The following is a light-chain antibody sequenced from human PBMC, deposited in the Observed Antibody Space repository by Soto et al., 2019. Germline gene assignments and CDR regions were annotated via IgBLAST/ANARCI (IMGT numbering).Light chain of an antibody. J-gene: IGLJ3*02. CDR3: CSSAGSSTWV. Sequence: QSVLTQPASVSGSPGQSITISCTGTSSDVGSYNLVSWYQQHPGKAPKLMIYEGSKRPSGVSNRFSGSQSGNTASLTISGLQAEDEADYYCCSSAGSSTWVFGGGTKLTVL. CDR1: SSDVGSYNL. CDR2: EGS. V-gene: IGLV2-23*01.